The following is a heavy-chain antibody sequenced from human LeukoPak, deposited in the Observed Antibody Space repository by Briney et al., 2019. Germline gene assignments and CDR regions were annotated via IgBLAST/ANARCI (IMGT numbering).Heavy chain of an antibody. Sequence: GGSLRLSCAASGFTFSSYEMNWVRQAPGKGLEWISYISASGTITHYADSVKGRFTISRDNAKNSLYLQMNSLRAEDTAVYYCAELGITMIGGVWGKGTTVTISS. CDR2: ISASGTIT. CDR3: AELGITMIGGV. CDR1: GFTFSSYE. V-gene: IGHV3-48*03. D-gene: IGHD3-10*02. J-gene: IGHJ6*04.